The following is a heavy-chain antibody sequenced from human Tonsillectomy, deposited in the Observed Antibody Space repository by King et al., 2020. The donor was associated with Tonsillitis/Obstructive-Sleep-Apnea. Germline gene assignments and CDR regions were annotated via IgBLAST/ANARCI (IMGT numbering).Heavy chain of an antibody. V-gene: IGHV1-2*02. J-gene: IGHJ3*02. CDR3: AKGNGDGAFDI. CDR1: GYTFTGHY. Sequence: VQLVESGAEVKKPGASVKVSCKPSGYTFTGHYMHWLRQAPGQGLEWMGWINPNSGGTKYAQKIQGRVTMTRDTSISTAYMEVRRLRSDDTAVYYCAKGNGDGAFDIWGQGTMVTVSS. CDR2: INPNSGGT. D-gene: IGHD4-17*01.